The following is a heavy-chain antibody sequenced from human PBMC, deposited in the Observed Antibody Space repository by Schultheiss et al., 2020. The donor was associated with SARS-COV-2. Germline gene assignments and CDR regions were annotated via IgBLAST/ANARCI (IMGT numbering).Heavy chain of an antibody. CDR3: ATDLVPASIPNAFDI. Sequence: SETLSLTCTVSGGSISSGGYYWSWIRQHPGKGLEWIGYIYYSGSTNYNPSLKSRVTISVDMSKNQFSLKLNSVTAADTAVYYCATDLVPASIPNAFDIWGQGTMVTVSS. D-gene: IGHD2-2*01. CDR1: GGSISSGGYY. CDR2: IYYSGST. V-gene: IGHV4-61*08. J-gene: IGHJ3*02.